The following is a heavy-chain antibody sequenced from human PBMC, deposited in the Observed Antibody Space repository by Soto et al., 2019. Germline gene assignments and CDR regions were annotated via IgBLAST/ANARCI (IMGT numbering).Heavy chain of an antibody. J-gene: IGHJ6*02. CDR2: IYHSGST. V-gene: IGHV4-30-2*01. CDR1: GGSISSGGYS. CDR3: AKGACSGGSCYSSRYGMDV. D-gene: IGHD2-15*01. Sequence: QLQLQESGSGLVKPSQTLSLTCAVSGGSISSGGYSWSWIRQPPGKGLEWIGYIYHSGSTYYNPSLKSRVTISVDRSKNQFSLKLGSVTAADTAVYYCAKGACSGGSCYSSRYGMDVWGQGTTVTVSS.